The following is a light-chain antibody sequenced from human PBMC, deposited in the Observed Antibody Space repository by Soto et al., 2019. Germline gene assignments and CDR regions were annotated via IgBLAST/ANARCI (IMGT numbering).Light chain of an antibody. CDR2: DAS. V-gene: IGKV1-13*02. CDR1: QDISSK. CDR3: QQCNSYPIT. Sequence: AIQVTQSPSSLSASVGDRVTITFRASQDISSKLAWYHHKPVEAPRLLVYDASTLQSGVPSRFSGSGSGSYFTLTISSLPPEEFATYFCQQCNSYPITFGQGTRVEIK. J-gene: IGKJ5*01.